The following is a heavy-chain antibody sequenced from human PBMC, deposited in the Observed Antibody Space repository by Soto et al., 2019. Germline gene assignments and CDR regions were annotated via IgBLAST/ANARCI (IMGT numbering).Heavy chain of an antibody. Sequence: GGSLRLSCAASGFTFSSYAMSWVRQAPGKGLEWVSAISGSDGSTYYADSVKGRFTISRDNSKNTLYLQMNSLRAEDTAEYYCARSSLDYYLGAARQGIYGYWGQGTLVTVSS. J-gene: IGHJ4*02. CDR3: ARSSLDYYLGAARQGIYGY. CDR1: GFTFSSYA. CDR2: ISGSDGST. V-gene: IGHV3-23*01. D-gene: IGHD6-6*01.